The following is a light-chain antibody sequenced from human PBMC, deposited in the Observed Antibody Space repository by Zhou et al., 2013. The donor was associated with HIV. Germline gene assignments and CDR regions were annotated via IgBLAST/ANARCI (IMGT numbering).Light chain of an antibody. CDR3: QHYGSSDNT. CDR1: QSVGSIY. V-gene: IGKV3-20*01. J-gene: IGKJ2*01. CDR2: GVS. Sequence: EIVLTQSPGTLSLSPGERATLSCRASQSVGSIYLAWYQQKPGQAPRVLIYGVSSRATGIPDRFSGSGSGTDLTLTINRLEPEDFAVYYCQHYGSSDNTFGQGTKLEIK.